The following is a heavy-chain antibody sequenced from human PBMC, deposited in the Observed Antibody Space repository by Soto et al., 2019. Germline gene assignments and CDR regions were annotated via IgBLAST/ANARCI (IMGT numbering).Heavy chain of an antibody. CDR1: GYSFDGYW. Sequence: GESLKISWKGSGYSFDGYWITWWRQKPGKGLEWMGRIDPSDSQTYYSPSFRGHVTISATKSITTVFLQWSSLRASDTAMYYCARQIYDSDTGPNFQYYFDSWGQGTPVTVSS. D-gene: IGHD3-22*01. V-gene: IGHV5-10-1*01. J-gene: IGHJ4*02. CDR3: ARQIYDSDTGPNFQYYFDS. CDR2: IDPSDSQT.